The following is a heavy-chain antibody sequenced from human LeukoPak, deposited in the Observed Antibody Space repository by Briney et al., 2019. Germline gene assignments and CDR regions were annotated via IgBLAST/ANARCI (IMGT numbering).Heavy chain of an antibody. CDR3: ARISRIAVAGHGTWFDP. V-gene: IGHV1-69*05. D-gene: IGHD6-19*01. J-gene: IGHJ5*02. CDR1: GGTFSSYA. Sequence: SVKVSCKASGGTFSSYAISWVRQAPGQGLEWMGRIIPIFGTANYAQKFQGRVTITTDESTSTAYMELSSLRSEDTAVYYCARISRIAVAGHGTWFDPWGQGTLVTVSS. CDR2: IIPIFGTA.